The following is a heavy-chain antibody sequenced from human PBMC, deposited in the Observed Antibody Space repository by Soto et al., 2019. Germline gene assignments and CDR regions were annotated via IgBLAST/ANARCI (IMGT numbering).Heavy chain of an antibody. D-gene: IGHD2-2*01. J-gene: IGHJ6*02. CDR2: ISGSGGST. Sequence: EVQLLESGGGLVQPGVSLRLSCAASGFTFRSYTMSGVRQAPGKGLEWVAAISGSGGSTDYADSGKGRFTISRDNSKNTLYLQMNSLRAEDTAVYYCAKSRPAVVVPIAHTHDYYFYGMDVWGQGTTVTVSS. V-gene: IGHV3-23*01. CDR1: GFTFRSYT. CDR3: AKSRPAVVVPIAHTHDYYFYGMDV.